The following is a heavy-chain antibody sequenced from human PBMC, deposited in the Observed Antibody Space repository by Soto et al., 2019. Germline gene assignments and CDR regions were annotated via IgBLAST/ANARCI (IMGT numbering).Heavy chain of an antibody. V-gene: IGHV4-59*01. CDR1: GGSISSYY. Sequence: QVQLQESGPGLVKPSETLSLTCTVSGGSISSYYWSWIRQPPGKGLEWIGYIYYSGSTNYNPSLKSRVTISVDTSKNQFSLKLSSVTAADTAVYYCARASGSYSNGVNYYYGMDVWGQGTTVTVSS. J-gene: IGHJ6*02. CDR2: IYYSGST. D-gene: IGHD1-26*01. CDR3: ARASGSYSNGVNYYYGMDV.